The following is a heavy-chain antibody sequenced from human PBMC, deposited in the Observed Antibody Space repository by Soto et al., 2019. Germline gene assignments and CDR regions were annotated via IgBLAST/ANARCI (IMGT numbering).Heavy chain of an antibody. CDR1: GGSLSSGGYY. V-gene: IGHV4-31*03. J-gene: IGHJ6*03. D-gene: IGHD6-25*01. CDR2: IYSSGSN. CDR3: XRXXPGXIAXLSPXXALLMDV. Sequence: QVQLQESGPGLVKPSQTLSLTCTVSGGSLSSGGYYWGWIRQHXGXGLEWIGYIYSSGSNYYNPSLKSRVTIAVDTSKNQFSLKLSSVXAXDTXVYYCXRXXPGXIAXLSPXXALLMDVWGKGTTVTVSS.